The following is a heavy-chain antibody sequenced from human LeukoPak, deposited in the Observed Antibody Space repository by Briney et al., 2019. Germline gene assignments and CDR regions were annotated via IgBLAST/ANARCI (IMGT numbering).Heavy chain of an antibody. CDR1: GGSISTSSYY. CDR2: IYYSGST. Sequence: SETLSLICTVSGGSISTSSYYWGWIRQPPGKGLEWIGSIYYSGSTHYNPSLKSRVTMSVDTSKKQFSLKLSSVTAADTAVYFCARQGMTTLTGDTFDIWGQGTVVTVSS. V-gene: IGHV4-39*01. D-gene: IGHD5-24*01. CDR3: ARQGMTTLTGDTFDI. J-gene: IGHJ3*02.